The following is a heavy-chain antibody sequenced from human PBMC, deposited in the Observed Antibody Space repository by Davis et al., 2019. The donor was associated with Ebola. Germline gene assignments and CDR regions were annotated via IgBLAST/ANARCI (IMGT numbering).Heavy chain of an antibody. V-gene: IGHV3-30*03. CDR3: ARVRPPIDY. Sequence: GESLKISCAASGFTFSSYGMHWVRQAPGKGLAWVAVISYDGSNKYYADSVKGRFTISRDNSKNTLYLQMNSLRAEDTAVYYCARVRPPIDYWGQGTLVTVSS. J-gene: IGHJ4*02. CDR1: GFTFSSYG. CDR2: ISYDGSNK.